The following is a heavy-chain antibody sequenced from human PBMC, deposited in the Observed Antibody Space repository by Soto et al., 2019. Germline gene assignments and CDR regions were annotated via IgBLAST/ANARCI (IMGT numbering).Heavy chain of an antibody. V-gene: IGHV4-34*01. D-gene: IGHD5-18*01. CDR2: INHSGST. J-gene: IGHJ4*02. CDR3: ARARVRVGHSYGYFDY. Sequence: SETLSLTCAVYGGSFSGYYWSWIRQPPGKGLEWIGEINHSGSTNYNPSLKSRVTISVDTPKNQFSLKLSSVTAADTAVYYCARARVRVGHSYGYFDYWGKGTRATV. CDR1: GGSFSGYY.